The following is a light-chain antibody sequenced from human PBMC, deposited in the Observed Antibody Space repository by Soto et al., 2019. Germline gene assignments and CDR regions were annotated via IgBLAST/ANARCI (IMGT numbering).Light chain of an antibody. J-gene: IGKJ2*01. CDR2: GAS. Sequence: EIVLTQSPGTLSLSPGERATLSCRASQSVSSSYLGWYQQKPGQAPRLLIYGASSRATGIPDRFSGSGSGTDFTLTISRLEPEDFAVYSCQQYYISPYTFGQGTKLEIK. V-gene: IGKV3-20*01. CDR1: QSVSSSY. CDR3: QQYYISPYT.